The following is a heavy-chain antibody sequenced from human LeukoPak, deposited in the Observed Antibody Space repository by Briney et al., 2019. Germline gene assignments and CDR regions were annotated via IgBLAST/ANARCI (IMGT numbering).Heavy chain of an antibody. CDR2: ISAYNGNT. Sequence: GASVKVSCKASGYTFTSYGISWVRQAPGQGLEWMGWISAYNGNTNYAQKLQGRVTMTRDTSTSTVYMELSSLRSEDTAVYYCARRAAPGSPYGMDVWGQGTTVTVSS. J-gene: IGHJ6*02. V-gene: IGHV1-18*01. CDR3: ARRAAPGSPYGMDV. D-gene: IGHD1-26*01. CDR1: GYTFTSYG.